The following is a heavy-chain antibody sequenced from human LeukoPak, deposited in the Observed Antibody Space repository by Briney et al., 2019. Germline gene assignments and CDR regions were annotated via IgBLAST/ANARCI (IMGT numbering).Heavy chain of an antibody. CDR1: GFTFSSYG. CDR3: ARIHCGGGNCYAGDFDY. CDR2: IWYDGSNK. D-gene: IGHD2-15*01. Sequence: PGRSLRLSCAVSGFTFSSYGMHWVRQAPGKGLEWVAVIWYDGSNKYYADSVKGRFTISRDNSKNTLYLQMNSLRAEDTAVYYCARIHCGGGNCYAGDFDYWGQGTLVTVSS. V-gene: IGHV3-33*01. J-gene: IGHJ4*02.